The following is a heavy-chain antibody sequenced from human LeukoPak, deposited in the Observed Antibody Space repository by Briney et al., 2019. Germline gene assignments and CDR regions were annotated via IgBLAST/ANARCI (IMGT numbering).Heavy chain of an antibody. CDR3: ARSQDGDYFDY. D-gene: IGHD3-10*01. J-gene: IGHJ4*02. CDR2: IYPGDSDT. Sequence: GASLKISCKGSGSRFTSYWIGWVRQMPGKGLEWMGIIYPGDSDTSYSPSFQGQVTISADKSISTAYLQWSSLKASDAAMYYCARSQDGDYFDYWGQGTLVTVSS. V-gene: IGHV5-51*01. CDR1: GSRFTSYW.